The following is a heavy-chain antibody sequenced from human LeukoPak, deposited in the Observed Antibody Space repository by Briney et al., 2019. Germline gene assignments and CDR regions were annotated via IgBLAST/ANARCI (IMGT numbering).Heavy chain of an antibody. CDR2: IYYSGST. CDR1: GGSISSSSYY. J-gene: IGHJ4*02. D-gene: IGHD2-21*01. CDR3: ARLKEFQKIFDY. V-gene: IGHV4-39*01. Sequence: SETLSLTCTVSGGSISSSSYYWGWIRQPPGKGLEWIGSIYYSGSTYYNPSLKSRVTISVDTSKNEFSLRLSSVTAADTAVYYCARLKEFQKIFDYWGQGTLVTVSS.